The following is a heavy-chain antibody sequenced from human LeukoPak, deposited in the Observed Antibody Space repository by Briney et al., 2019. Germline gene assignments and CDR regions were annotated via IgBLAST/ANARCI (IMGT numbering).Heavy chain of an antibody. Sequence: PGGSLRLXCAASGFTFSSYAMHWVRQAPGKGLEYVSAISSNGGSTYYANSVKGRFTISRDNSKNTLYLQMGSLRAEDMAVYYCARGIAAAAYDAFDIWGQGTMVTVSS. CDR2: ISSNGGST. CDR3: ARGIAAAAYDAFDI. V-gene: IGHV3-64*01. CDR1: GFTFSSYA. D-gene: IGHD6-13*01. J-gene: IGHJ3*02.